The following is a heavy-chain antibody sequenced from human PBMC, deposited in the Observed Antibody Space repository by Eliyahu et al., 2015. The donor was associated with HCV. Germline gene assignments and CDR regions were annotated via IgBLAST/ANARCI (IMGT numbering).Heavy chain of an antibody. D-gene: IGHD2/OR15-2a*01. CDR3: ARAFNPFDQ. J-gene: IGHJ4*02. Sequence: STMSRDNSKNTLFLQMNSLRAEDTAVYYCARAFNPFDQWGQGTLVTVSS. V-gene: IGHV3-23*01.